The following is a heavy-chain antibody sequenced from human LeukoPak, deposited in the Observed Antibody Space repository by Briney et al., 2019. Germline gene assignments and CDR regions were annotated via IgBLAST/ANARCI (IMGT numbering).Heavy chain of an antibody. J-gene: IGHJ5*02. CDR3: ARARSSSYGKNWFDP. CDR2: INPNSGGT. V-gene: IGHV1-2*06. CDR1: GYTFTGYY. Sequence: ASVKVSCKASGYTFTGYYMHWVRQAPGQGLEWMGRINPNSGGTNYAQKFQGRVTMTRDTSISTAYMELSRLRSDDTAVYYCARARSSSYGKNWFDPWGHGTLVTVSS. D-gene: IGHD6-6*01.